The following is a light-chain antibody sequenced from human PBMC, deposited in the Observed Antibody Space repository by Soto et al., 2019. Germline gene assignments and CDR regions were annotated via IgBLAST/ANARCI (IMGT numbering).Light chain of an antibody. CDR2: EAS. CDR1: QSVSSY. V-gene: IGKV3-11*01. Sequence: EIVLTQSPATLSLSPGARATLSCRASQSVSSYLAWYQQKPGQAPRLLIYEASNRATGIPARFSGSGSGTDFTLTISSLEPEDFAVYYCQQRSNWLLTFGGGTKVEIK. CDR3: QQRSNWLLT. J-gene: IGKJ4*01.